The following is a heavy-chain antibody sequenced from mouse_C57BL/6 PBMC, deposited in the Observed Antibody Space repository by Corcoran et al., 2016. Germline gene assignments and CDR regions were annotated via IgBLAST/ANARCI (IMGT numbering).Heavy chain of an antibody. Sequence: QIQLVQSGPELKKPGETVKISCKASGYTFTTYGMSWVKQAPGKGLKWMGWINTYSGVPTYADDFKGRFAFSLETSASTAYLQINNLKNEDTATYFCARVYGNYCDYWGQGTTLTVSS. V-gene: IGHV9-3*01. CDR1: GYTFTTYG. CDR2: INTYSGVP. D-gene: IGHD2-1*01. J-gene: IGHJ2*01. CDR3: ARVYGNYCDY.